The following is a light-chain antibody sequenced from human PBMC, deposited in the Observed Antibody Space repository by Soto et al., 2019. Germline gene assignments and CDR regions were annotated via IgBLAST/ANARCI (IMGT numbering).Light chain of an antibody. J-gene: IGLJ2*01. V-gene: IGLV2-14*01. CDR2: EVS. CDR1: SSDVGGYNY. CDR3: SSYTSSSTVV. Sequence: QSALTQPATVSGSTGQLITISCTGTSSDVGGYNYVSWYQQHPGKAPNLMIYEVSKRPSGVSNRFSGSKSGNTASLTISGLQAEDEADYDCSSYTSSSTVVFGGGTKLTVL.